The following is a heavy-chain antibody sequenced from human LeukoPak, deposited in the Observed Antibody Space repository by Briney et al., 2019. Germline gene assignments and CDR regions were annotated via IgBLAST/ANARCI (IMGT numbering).Heavy chain of an antibody. CDR3: ARGSSRSPRDAFDI. CDR1: GYTFTSYY. Sequence: VASVKVSCKASGYTFTSYYMHGVRQAPGQGLEWMGIISPSGASTTYAQNFQGRVTMTRDMSTSTLYMELSSLKSEDTAVYYCARGSSRSPRDAFDIWGQGTMVTVSS. CDR2: ISPSGAST. V-gene: IGHV1-46*01. J-gene: IGHJ3*02.